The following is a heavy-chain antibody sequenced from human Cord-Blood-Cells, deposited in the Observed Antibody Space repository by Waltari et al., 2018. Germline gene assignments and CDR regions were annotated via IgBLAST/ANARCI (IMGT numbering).Heavy chain of an antibody. CDR3: ARRDNWGDAFDI. J-gene: IGHJ3*02. D-gene: IGHD7-27*01. V-gene: IGHV4-39*01. CDR1: GGSISRTRYY. CDR2: IYYSGRT. Sequence: QLQLQESGPGLVTPSETLSPTCTVSGGSISRTRYYWGWLRAPPGRGLGWNGSIYYSGRTYYNPSLKSRVTIAVDTSKNQISLKLSAVTAADTAVYYCARRDNWGDAFDIWGQGTMVTVSS.